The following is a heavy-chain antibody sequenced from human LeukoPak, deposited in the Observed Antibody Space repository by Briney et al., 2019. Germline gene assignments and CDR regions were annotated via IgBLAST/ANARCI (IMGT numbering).Heavy chain of an antibody. D-gene: IGHD4-23*01. V-gene: IGHV1-69*06. Sequence: ASVKVSCKASGGTFSSYAISWVRQAPGQGLEWMGGIIPIFGTANYAQKFQGRVTITADKSTSTAYMELSSLRSEDTAVYYCARGGNVAWVYYYYYYMDVWGKGTTVTVSS. J-gene: IGHJ6*03. CDR1: GGTFSSYA. CDR2: IIPIFGTA. CDR3: ARGGNVAWVYYYYYYMDV.